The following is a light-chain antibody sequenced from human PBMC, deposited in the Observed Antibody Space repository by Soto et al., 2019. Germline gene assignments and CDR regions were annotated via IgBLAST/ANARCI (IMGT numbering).Light chain of an antibody. J-gene: IGLJ7*01. Sequence: QSVLTQPPSASGTPGQRVTISCSGSSSNIGNFYVYWYQQLPETAPKLLIYKNNQRPLGVPDRFSGSKSGTSASLAISGLRSEDEADYYCAAWDDSLSGPGVFGGGTQLTVL. CDR1: SSNIGNFY. CDR3: AAWDDSLSGPGV. CDR2: KNN. V-gene: IGLV1-47*01.